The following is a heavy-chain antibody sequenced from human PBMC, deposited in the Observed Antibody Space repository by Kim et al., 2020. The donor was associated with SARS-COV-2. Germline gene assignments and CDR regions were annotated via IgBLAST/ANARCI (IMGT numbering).Heavy chain of an antibody. V-gene: IGHV3-23*01. D-gene: IGHD3-22*01. CDR3: AKGTTFFYDSSGYYFDS. CDR1: GYTFSSYA. J-gene: IGHJ4*02. CDR2: ISGSGDQT. Sequence: GGSLRLSCEGFGYTFSSYAMSWVRQTPGKGLEWVSSISGSGDQTHYADSVKGRFSTSRDTSKNTLYLHLNSLRADDAAVYYCAKGTTFFYDSSGYYFDSWGLGTQVTVSS.